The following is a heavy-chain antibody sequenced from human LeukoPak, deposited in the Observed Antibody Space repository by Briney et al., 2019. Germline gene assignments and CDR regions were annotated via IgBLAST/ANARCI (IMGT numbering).Heavy chain of an antibody. CDR1: GNTFTSYD. J-gene: IGHJ5*02. CDR2: INTNTGNP. D-gene: IGHD3-10*01. V-gene: IGHV7-4-1*02. Sequence: ASVKVSCKASGNTFTSYDINWVRQATGQGLEWMGWINTNTGNPTYAQGFTGRFVFSLDTSVSTAYLQISSLKAEDTAVCYCAREGGVRGVIISSWFDPWGQGTLVTVSS. CDR3: AREGGVRGVIISSWFDP.